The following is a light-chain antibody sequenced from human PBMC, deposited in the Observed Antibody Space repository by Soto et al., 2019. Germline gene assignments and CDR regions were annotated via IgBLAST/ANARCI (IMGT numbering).Light chain of an antibody. V-gene: IGLV3-1*01. J-gene: IGLJ2*01. Sequence: SYELTQPPSVSVSPGQTASITCSGDKLGDKYACWYQQKPGQSPVLVIYEDSKRPSGIPERVSGSSSGNTATLTISGTQAMDEADYYCQAWDSSHVVFGGGTKVTVL. CDR2: EDS. CDR1: KLGDKY. CDR3: QAWDSSHVV.